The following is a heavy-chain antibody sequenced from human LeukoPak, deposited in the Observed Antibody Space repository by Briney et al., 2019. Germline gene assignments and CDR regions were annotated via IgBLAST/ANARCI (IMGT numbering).Heavy chain of an antibody. CDR1: GYTFTSYA. V-gene: IGHV1-3*03. Sequence: GASVKVSCKASGYTFTSYAMHRVRQAPGQRLEWMGWINAGNGNTKYSQEFQGRVTITRDTSASTAYMELSSLRSEDMAVYYCARARGIMITFGGVISPPDYWGQGTLVTVSS. J-gene: IGHJ4*02. CDR2: INAGNGNT. D-gene: IGHD3-16*01. CDR3: ARARGIMITFGGVISPPDY.